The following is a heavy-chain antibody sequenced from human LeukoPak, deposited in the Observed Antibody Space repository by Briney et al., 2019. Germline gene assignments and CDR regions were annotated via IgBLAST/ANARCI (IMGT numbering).Heavy chain of an antibody. J-gene: IGHJ6*03. CDR1: GYTFTDYY. CDR3: ATGEVVDYYYYVDV. CDR2: VDPEDGET. V-gene: IGHV1-69-2*01. Sequence: GATVKISCKASGYTFTDYYMHWVQQAPGKGLEWMGRVDPEDGETIYAEKFQGRVTITADTSTDTAYMELSSLRSEDTAVYYCATGEVVDYYYYVDVWGKGTTVTVSS.